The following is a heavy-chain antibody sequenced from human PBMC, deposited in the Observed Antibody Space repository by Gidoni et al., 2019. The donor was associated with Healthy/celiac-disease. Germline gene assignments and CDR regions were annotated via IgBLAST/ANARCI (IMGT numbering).Heavy chain of an antibody. Sequence: EVQLVESGGGLVQPGGSLRLSCAASGFTFSSYDMHWVRQATGKGLEWVSAIGTAGDTYYPGSVKGRFTISRENAKNSLYLQMNSLRAGDTAVYYCARGGQLLAKNAFDIWGQGTMVTVSS. D-gene: IGHD2-2*01. CDR3: ARGGQLLAKNAFDI. CDR2: IGTAGDT. V-gene: IGHV3-13*01. J-gene: IGHJ3*02. CDR1: GFTFSSYD.